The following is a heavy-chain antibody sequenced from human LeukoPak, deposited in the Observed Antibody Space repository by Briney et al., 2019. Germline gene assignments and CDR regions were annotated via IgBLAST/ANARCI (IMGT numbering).Heavy chain of an antibody. CDR3: ARGDDTAMPYFDY. D-gene: IGHD5-18*01. CDR1: GGSISSDGYS. J-gene: IGHJ4*02. CDR2: IYHSGST. Sequence: SQTLSLTCAVSGGSISSDGYSWSWIRQPPGKGLEWIGYIYHSGSTYYNPSLKSRVTISVDRSKNQFSLKLSSVTAADTAVYYCARGDDTAMPYFDYWGQGTLVTVSS. V-gene: IGHV4-30-2*01.